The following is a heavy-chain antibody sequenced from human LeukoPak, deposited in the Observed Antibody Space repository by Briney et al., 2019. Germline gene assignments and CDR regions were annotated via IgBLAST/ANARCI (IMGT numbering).Heavy chain of an antibody. V-gene: IGHV1-3*01. J-gene: IGHJ4*02. Sequence: ASVKVSCKASGYIFTNHGIHWVRQAPGQRLECMGWINAANGNIKYSPSFQGRVTFTEDISASTVYMEMSSLRSEDTALYYCARDGGGRYGTTLLDYWGQGTLVTVSS. CDR1: GYIFTNHG. D-gene: IGHD1/OR15-1a*01. CDR2: INAANGNI. CDR3: ARDGGGRYGTTLLDY.